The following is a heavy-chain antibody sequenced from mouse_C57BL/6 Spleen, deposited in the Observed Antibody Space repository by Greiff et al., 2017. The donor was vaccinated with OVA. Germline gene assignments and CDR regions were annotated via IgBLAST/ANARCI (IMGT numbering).Heavy chain of an antibody. V-gene: IGHV1-15*01. D-gene: IGHD4-1*01. J-gene: IGHJ2*01. CDR2: IDPETGGT. CDR1: GYTFTDYE. CDR3: FTGHGNY. Sequence: VKLQESGAELVRPGASVTLSCKASGYTFTDYEMHWVKQTPVHGLEWIGAIDPETGGTAYNQKFKGKAILTADKSSSTAYMELRSLTSEDSAVYYCFTGHGNYWGQGTTLTVSS.